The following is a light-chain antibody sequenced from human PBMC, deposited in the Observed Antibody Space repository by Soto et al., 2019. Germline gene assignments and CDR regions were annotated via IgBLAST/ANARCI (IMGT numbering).Light chain of an antibody. CDR2: ATS. V-gene: IGKV1D-12*01. J-gene: IGKJ4*01. CDR3: QETNSFPFT. Sequence: DLQMTQSPSSVSASVGDRVTITRRASQYISRYLAWYQQKPGKAPKVLIYATSSLQSGVPSRFSGSGSGTDFTLTISRLQPEDFATYYCQETNSFPFTFGGGTKVEI. CDR1: QYISRY.